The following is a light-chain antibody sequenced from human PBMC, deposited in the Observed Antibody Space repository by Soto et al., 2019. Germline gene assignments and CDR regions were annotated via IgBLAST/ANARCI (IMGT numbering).Light chain of an antibody. CDR1: SSDVGAYNY. CDR3: SSYTSSTPGV. Sequence: QSALTQPASVSGSPGQSITISCTGTSSDVGAYNYVSWFQQHPGKAPRLIIYDVSNRPSGVSNRFSGSKSGNTASLTISGLQADDEDYYYCSSYTSSTPGVFGGGTKLTVL. V-gene: IGLV2-14*01. CDR2: DVS. J-gene: IGLJ3*02.